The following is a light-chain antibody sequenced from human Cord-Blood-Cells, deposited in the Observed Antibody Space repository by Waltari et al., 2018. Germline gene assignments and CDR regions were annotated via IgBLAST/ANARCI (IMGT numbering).Light chain of an antibody. CDR3: QSADSSGTYVV. J-gene: IGLJ2*01. CDR1: ALPKQS. Sequence: SYELTQSPSVSVSPGQTARITCSGDALPKQSAYWYQQKPGQAPVLGIYKDSERPSGIPGRFSGSSSGTTVTLTISGVQAEDEADYYCQSADSSGTYVVFGGGTKLTVL. V-gene: IGLV3-25*03. CDR2: KDS.